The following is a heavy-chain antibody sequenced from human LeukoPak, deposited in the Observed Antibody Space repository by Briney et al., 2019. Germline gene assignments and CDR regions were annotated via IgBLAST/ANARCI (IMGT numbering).Heavy chain of an antibody. Sequence: SETLSLTCTVSGGSISGSNYYWGWIRQPPGKGLEWIGSIYYSGSTYYNPSLKSRVTISVDTSKNQFSLKLSSVTAADTAVYYCARDPIAAAHPFDYWGQGTLVTVSS. J-gene: IGHJ4*02. CDR1: GGSISGSNYY. CDR3: ARDPIAAAHPFDY. D-gene: IGHD6-13*01. V-gene: IGHV4-39*07. CDR2: IYYSGST.